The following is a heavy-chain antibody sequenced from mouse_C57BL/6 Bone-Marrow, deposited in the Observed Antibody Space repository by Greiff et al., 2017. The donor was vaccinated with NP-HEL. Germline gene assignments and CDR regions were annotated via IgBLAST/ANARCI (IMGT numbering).Heavy chain of an antibody. CDR2: ISSGGDYI. J-gene: IGHJ4*01. V-gene: IGHV5-9-1*02. CDR3: TRGHSNYEDYAMDY. Sequence: EVHLVESGEGLVKPGGSLKLSCAASGFTFSSYAMSWVRQTPEKRLEWVAYISSGGDYIYYADTVKGRFTISRDNARNTLYLQMSSLKSEDTAMYYCTRGHSNYEDYAMDYWGQGTSVTVSS. D-gene: IGHD2-5*01. CDR1: GFTFSSYA.